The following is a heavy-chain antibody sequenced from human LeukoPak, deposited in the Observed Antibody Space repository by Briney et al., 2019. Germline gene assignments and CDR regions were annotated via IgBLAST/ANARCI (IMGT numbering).Heavy chain of an antibody. J-gene: IGHJ4*02. CDR1: GINFSKAW. D-gene: IGHD3-9*01. Sequence: GGSLRLSCAASGINFSKAWMTWVRQTPGKGLEWLGLMKSKPDGETTIYAATVKDRFTISRDDSTSTLYLQMNSLKTEDTGVYYCVTDLTTYWGQGTLVTVSS. CDR3: VTDLTTY. V-gene: IGHV3-15*01. CDR2: MKSKPDGETT.